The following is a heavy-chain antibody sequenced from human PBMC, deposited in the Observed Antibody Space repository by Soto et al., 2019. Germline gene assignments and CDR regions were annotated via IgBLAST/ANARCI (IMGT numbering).Heavy chain of an antibody. CDR2: IIPIFGTA. D-gene: IGHD3-3*01. V-gene: IGHV1-69*13. CDR1: GGTFSSYA. Sequence: ASVKVSFKASGGTFSSYAISWVRQAPGQGLEWMGGIIPIFGTANYAQKFQGRVTITADESTSTAYMELSSLRSEDTAVYYCARDCDFWSGYYTSRYYYYGMDVWGQGTTVTVSS. J-gene: IGHJ6*02. CDR3: ARDCDFWSGYYTSRYYYYGMDV.